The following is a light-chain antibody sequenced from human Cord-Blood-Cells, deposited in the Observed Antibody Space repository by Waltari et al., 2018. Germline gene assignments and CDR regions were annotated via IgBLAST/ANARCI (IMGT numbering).Light chain of an antibody. CDR3: QQSYSTPWT. CDR1: QRISSY. Sequence: DIQMTPPPPSFPASVGDKVTITCRASQRISSYINWYQQKPGKAPKPLIYASSSLQSGVPSRCSGSGSGTDFTLTSSSLQPEDFATYYCQQSYSTPWTFGQGTKVEIK. CDR2: ASS. J-gene: IGKJ1*01. V-gene: IGKV1-39*01.